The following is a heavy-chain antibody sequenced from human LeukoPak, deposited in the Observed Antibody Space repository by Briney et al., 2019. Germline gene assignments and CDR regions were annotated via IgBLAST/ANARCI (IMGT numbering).Heavy chain of an antibody. Sequence: PGRSLRLSCAASGFTFDDYAMHWVRQAPGKGLEWVSGISWNSGSIGYADSVKGRFTISRDNAKNSLYLQMNSLRAEDTALYYCANSLFMRYDAFDIWGQGTMVTVSS. J-gene: IGHJ3*02. CDR3: ANSLFMRYDAFDI. D-gene: IGHD3-16*01. CDR1: GFTFDDYA. V-gene: IGHV3-9*01. CDR2: ISWNSGSI.